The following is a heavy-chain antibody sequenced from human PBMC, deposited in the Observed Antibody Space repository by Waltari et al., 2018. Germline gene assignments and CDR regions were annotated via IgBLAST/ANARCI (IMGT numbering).Heavy chain of an antibody. Sequence: EVQLVESGGGLVQPGGSLRLSCAASGFHFRNFWMSWVRQAPGKGLQWVANIKQDGSEKYYVDSLKGRFTISRDNTKNSLYLQMNSLRAEDTAVYYCVRDGDHYDSMGYYYYYGMDVWGQGTTVTVSS. CDR3: VRDGDHYDSMGYYYYYGMDV. CDR1: GFHFRNFW. D-gene: IGHD3-22*01. J-gene: IGHJ6*02. CDR2: IKQDGSEK. V-gene: IGHV3-7*01.